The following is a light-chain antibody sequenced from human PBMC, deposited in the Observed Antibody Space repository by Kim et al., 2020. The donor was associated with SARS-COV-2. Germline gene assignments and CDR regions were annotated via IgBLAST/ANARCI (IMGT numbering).Light chain of an antibody. Sequence: SYELTQPPSVSVSPGQTASITCSGDKLGYKYVSWYQQKPGQSPVLVIYQDNKRPSGIPERFSGSNSRNTATLTISGTQAMDEADYYCQTWDSNTGLFGGGKKVTDL. CDR2: QDN. J-gene: IGLJ3*02. V-gene: IGLV3-1*01. CDR1: KLGYKY. CDR3: QTWDSNTGL.